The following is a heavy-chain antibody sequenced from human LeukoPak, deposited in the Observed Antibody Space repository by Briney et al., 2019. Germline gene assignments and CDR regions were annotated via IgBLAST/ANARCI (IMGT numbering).Heavy chain of an antibody. Sequence: PGGSLRLSCAASGFTFDDYAMHWVRQAPGKGLEWVSYISSSSSTIYYADSVKGRFTISRDNAKNSLYLQMNSLRAEDTAVYYCARGHGTGYYRYWGQGTLVTVSS. CDR2: ISSSSSTI. J-gene: IGHJ4*02. D-gene: IGHD3/OR15-3a*01. CDR1: GFTFDDYA. CDR3: ARGHGTGYYRY. V-gene: IGHV3-48*04.